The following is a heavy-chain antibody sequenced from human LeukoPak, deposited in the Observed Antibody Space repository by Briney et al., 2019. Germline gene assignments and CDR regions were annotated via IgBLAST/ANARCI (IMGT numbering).Heavy chain of an antibody. CDR3: ARNGGNY. V-gene: IGHV1-2*02. CDR2: INPTSGGT. J-gene: IGHJ4*02. Sequence: ASVKASCKASGYTFSGYSMHWVRQAPGQGLEWMGWINPTSGGTNYAQKFQGRVTMTRDTSIRTAYMELSSLRSDDTAMYYCARNGGNYWGQGALVTVSS. CDR1: GYTFSGYS. D-gene: IGHD4-23*01.